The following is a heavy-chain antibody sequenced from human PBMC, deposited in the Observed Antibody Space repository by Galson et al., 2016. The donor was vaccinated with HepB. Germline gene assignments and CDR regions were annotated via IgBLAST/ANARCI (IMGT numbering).Heavy chain of an antibody. Sequence: SLRLSCAASGFTFSNYAVHWVRQAPGQGLEWVALISNDGSHIYYADSVKGRFTIARDNSKNTLFLQMDSLRTEDTAVYYCSRDGSYCSGGGCYSGVYYYALDVWGKGTIVTVSS. J-gene: IGHJ6*04. D-gene: IGHD2-15*01. V-gene: IGHV3-30*04. CDR1: GFTFSNYA. CDR3: SRDGSYCSGGGCYSGVYYYALDV. CDR2: ISNDGSHI.